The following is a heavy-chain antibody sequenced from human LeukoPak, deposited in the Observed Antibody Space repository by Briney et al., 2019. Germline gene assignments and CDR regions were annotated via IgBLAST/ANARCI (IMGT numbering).Heavy chain of an antibody. CDR2: ISGSGGST. CDR1: GFTFSSYA. Sequence: GGSLRLSCAASGFTFSSYAMNWVRQAPGMGLRWVSAISGSGGSTYYADSVKGRFTISRDNSKNTLYLQMNSLRAEDTAVYYCAKFFAPSGGNSGWPWVIDYWGRGTLVTVSS. D-gene: IGHD6-25*01. V-gene: IGHV3-23*01. J-gene: IGHJ4*02. CDR3: AKFFAPSGGNSGWPWVIDY.